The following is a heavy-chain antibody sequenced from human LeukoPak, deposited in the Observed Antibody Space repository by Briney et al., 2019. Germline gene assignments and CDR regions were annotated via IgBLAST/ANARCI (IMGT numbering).Heavy chain of an antibody. CDR2: INRSSSTI. Sequence: GGSLRLSCAASGFIFSSYSMNWVRQAPRNGLEGVSYINRSSSTIYYADSVKGRFTISRDTAKNSLYLQMNSLRAEDTAVYYCARAYSSRSGKDAFDIWGQGTMVTVST. V-gene: IGHV3-48*01. CDR3: ARAYSSRSGKDAFDI. D-gene: IGHD6-13*01. J-gene: IGHJ3*02. CDR1: GFIFSSYS.